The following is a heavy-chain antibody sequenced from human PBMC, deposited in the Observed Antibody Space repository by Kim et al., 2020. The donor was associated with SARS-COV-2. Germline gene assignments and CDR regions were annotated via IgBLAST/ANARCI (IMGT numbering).Heavy chain of an antibody. V-gene: IGHV7-4-1*02. CDR3: AREDSSSWYYYYGMDV. CDR1: GYTFTSYA. CDR2: INTNTGNP. J-gene: IGHJ6*02. D-gene: IGHD6-13*01. Sequence: ASVKVSCKASGYTFTSYAMNWVRQAPGQGLEWMGWINTNTGNPTYAQGFTGRFVFSLDTSVSTAYLQISSLKAEDTAVYYCAREDSSSWYYYYGMDVWGQGTTVTVSS.